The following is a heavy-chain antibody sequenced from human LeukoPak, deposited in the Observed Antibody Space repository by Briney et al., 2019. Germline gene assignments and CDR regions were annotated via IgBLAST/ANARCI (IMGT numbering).Heavy chain of an antibody. CDR2: ISWYSGSI. Sequence: GGSLRLSCAASGFTFDDYAMPWVRQAPGKGLEWVSGISWYSGSIGYADSVKGRFTISRDNAKNSLYLQMNSLRAEDTALYYCAKARGLYGMDVWGQGTTVTVSS. V-gene: IGHV3-9*01. CDR1: GFTFDDYA. CDR3: AKARGLYGMDV. J-gene: IGHJ6*02.